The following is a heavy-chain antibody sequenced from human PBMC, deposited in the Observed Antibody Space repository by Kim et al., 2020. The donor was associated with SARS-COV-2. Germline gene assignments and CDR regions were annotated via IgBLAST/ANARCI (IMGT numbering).Heavy chain of an antibody. Sequence: GGSLRLSCAASGFTFSSYAMSWVRQAPGKGLEWVSAISGSGGSTYYADSVKGRFTISRDNSKNTLYLQMNSLRAEDTAVYYCAKGELQRRYCSSTSCYAEGRAFDIWGQGTMVTVSS. D-gene: IGHD2-2*01. J-gene: IGHJ3*02. CDR2: ISGSGGST. CDR3: AKGELQRRYCSSTSCYAEGRAFDI. V-gene: IGHV3-23*01. CDR1: GFTFSSYA.